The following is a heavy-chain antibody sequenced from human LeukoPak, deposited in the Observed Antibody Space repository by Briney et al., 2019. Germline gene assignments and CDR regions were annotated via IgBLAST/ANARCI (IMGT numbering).Heavy chain of an antibody. J-gene: IGHJ5*02. CDR1: GGSFSGYY. CDR3: ARADRTGSYHLNWFDP. V-gene: IGHV4-34*01. Sequence: SETLSLTCAVYGGSFSGYYWSWIRQPPGKGLEWIGEINHSGSTNYNPSLKSRVTISVDTSKNQFSLKLSSVTAADTAVYYCARADRTGSYHLNWFDPWGQGTLVTVSS. D-gene: IGHD3-16*02. CDR2: INHSGST.